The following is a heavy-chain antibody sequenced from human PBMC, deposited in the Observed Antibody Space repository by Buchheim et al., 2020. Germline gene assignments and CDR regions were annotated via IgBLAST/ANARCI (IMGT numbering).Heavy chain of an antibody. D-gene: IGHD1-1*01. J-gene: IGHJ4*02. V-gene: IGHV3-33*01. CDR1: GFTFSSYG. Sequence: QVQLVESGGGVVQPGRSLRLSCAASGFTFSSYGMHWVRQAPGKGLEWVAVIWYDGSNKYYADSVKGRFTISRDNSRNTLYLQMNSLRAEDTAVYYCARHGNAAFFDYWGQGTL. CDR2: IWYDGSNK. CDR3: ARHGNAAFFDY.